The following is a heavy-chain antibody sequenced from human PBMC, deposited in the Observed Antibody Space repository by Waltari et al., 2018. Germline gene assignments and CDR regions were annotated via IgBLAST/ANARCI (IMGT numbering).Heavy chain of an antibody. D-gene: IGHD5-12*01. J-gene: IGHJ5*02. Sequence: QLRLQESGPGLVKPSETLSLTCTVSGGSISSGGYYWGGIRQSPGKGLEWIGSIYYSGGTYYNPTLESRVTISGDTSKNEFSLKLSSVTAADTAVYYCARHWKRSGYRFDPWGQGALVTVSS. CDR3: ARHWKRSGYRFDP. V-gene: IGHV4-39*01. CDR2: IYYSGGT. CDR1: GGSISSGGYY.